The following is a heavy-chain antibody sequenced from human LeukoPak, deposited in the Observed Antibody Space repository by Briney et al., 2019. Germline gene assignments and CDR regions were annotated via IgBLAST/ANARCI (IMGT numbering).Heavy chain of an antibody. V-gene: IGHV3-30-3*01. Sequence: PGGSLRLSCAASGFTFSSYAMHWVRQAPGKGLEWVAVISYDGSNKYYADSVKGRFTISRDNSKNTLYLQMNSLRAEDTAVYYCARKGQGSNWAAEYFQNWGQGTLVTVSS. CDR1: GFTFSSYA. D-gene: IGHD6-13*01. J-gene: IGHJ1*01. CDR3: ARKGQGSNWAAEYFQN. CDR2: ISYDGSNK.